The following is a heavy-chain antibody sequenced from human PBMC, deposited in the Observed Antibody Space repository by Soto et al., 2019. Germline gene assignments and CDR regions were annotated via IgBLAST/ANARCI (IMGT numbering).Heavy chain of an antibody. V-gene: IGHV3-9*02. CDR1: GFTADDYA. Sequence: EVQLVESGGGLVQPGRSLRLSCVASGFTADDYAMHWVRQAPGKGLEWVSGISSNSDTIDYADSVKGRFTISRDNAKHSLFLQMNSLRTEDTAFYYCAKDMKWGGMTTIHYFDSWGQGTLVTVSS. CDR3: AKDMKWGGMTTIHYFDS. CDR2: ISSNSDTI. D-gene: IGHD4-17*01. J-gene: IGHJ4*02.